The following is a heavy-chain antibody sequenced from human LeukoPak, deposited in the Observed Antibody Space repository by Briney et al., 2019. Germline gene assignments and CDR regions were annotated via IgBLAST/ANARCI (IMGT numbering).Heavy chain of an antibody. CDR3: ARDTDGDYLDY. J-gene: IGHJ4*02. D-gene: IGHD4-17*01. Sequence: VASVTVSCTASGYTFTSHYMHWVRQAPGQGLEWMGIINPSGGSTSYAQKFQGRVTMTRDTSTSTVYMELSSLRSEDTAVYYCARDTDGDYLDYWGQGTLVTVSS. V-gene: IGHV1-46*01. CDR1: GYTFTSHY. CDR2: INPSGGST.